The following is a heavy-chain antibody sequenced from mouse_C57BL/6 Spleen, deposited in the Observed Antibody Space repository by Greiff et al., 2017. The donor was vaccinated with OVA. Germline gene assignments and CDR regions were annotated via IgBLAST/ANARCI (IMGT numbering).Heavy chain of an antibody. CDR3: ARHGGVATGYFDY. V-gene: IGHV5-9*01. D-gene: IGHD1-1*01. Sequence: EVMLVESGGGLVKPGGSLKLSCAASGFTFSSYTMSWVRQTPEKRLEWVATISGGGGNTYYPASVKGRFTISRDNAKNTLYLQMSSLRSEDTALYYCARHGGVATGYFDYWGQGTTLTVSS. J-gene: IGHJ2*01. CDR2: ISGGGGNT. CDR1: GFTFSSYT.